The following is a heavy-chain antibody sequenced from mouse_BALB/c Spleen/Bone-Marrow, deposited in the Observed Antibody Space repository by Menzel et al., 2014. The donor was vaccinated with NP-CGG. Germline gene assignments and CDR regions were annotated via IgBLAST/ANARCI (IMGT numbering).Heavy chain of an antibody. CDR3: ARPYDFGAWFAY. V-gene: IGHV5-6*01. D-gene: IGHD2-4*01. Sequence: EVHLVESGGDLVKPGGSLKLSCAASGFTFSSYGMSWVRQTPDKRLEGVATISSGGSYTYYPDSVKGRFTISRDNAKNTLYLQMSSLKSEDTAMYYCARPYDFGAWFAYWGQGTLVTVSA. J-gene: IGHJ3*01. CDR1: GFTFSSYG. CDR2: ISSGGSYT.